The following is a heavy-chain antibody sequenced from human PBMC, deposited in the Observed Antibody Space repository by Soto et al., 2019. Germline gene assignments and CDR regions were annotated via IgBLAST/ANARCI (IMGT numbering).Heavy chain of an antibody. V-gene: IGHV4-61*08. D-gene: IGHD2-15*01. CDR1: GGSISSCGYY. CDR2: IYYSGST. J-gene: IGHJ6*02. Sequence: SETLSLTCTVSGGSISSCGYYWSCIRQHPGKGLEWIGYIYYSGSTNYNPSLKSRVTISVDTSKNQFSLKLSSVTAADTAVYYCARGGRCSGGSCYSPYYYGMDVWGQGPTVTVSS. CDR3: ARGGRCSGGSCYSPYYYGMDV.